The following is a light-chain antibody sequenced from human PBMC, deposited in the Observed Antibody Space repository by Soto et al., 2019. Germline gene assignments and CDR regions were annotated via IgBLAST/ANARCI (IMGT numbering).Light chain of an antibody. CDR1: QSISTW. V-gene: IGKV1-5*03. CDR2: KAS. Sequence: DIQMTQSPSTLSASVGDRVTITCRASQSISTWLAWYQQKPGKAPNLLIYKASTLETGVPSRFSGSGSGTEFTLTISCLQPDDFATYYCQQYNTYWTFGQGTRVEIK. CDR3: QQYNTYWT. J-gene: IGKJ1*01.